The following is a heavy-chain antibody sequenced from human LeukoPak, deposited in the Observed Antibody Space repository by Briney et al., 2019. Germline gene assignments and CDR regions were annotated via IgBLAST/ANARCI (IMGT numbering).Heavy chain of an antibody. V-gene: IGHV1-18*01. CDR2: ISAYNGNT. Sequence: SVKVSCKPSGGTFSSYAISWVRQAPGQGLEWMGWISAYNGNTNYAQKLQVIVTMTTDTSTSTGYMELRSLRSDDTAVYYCGRGGGSHVLRYFDWSANWFDPWGQGTLVTVSS. D-gene: IGHD3-9*01. J-gene: IGHJ5*02. CDR1: GGTFSSYA. CDR3: GRGGGSHVLRYFDWSANWFDP.